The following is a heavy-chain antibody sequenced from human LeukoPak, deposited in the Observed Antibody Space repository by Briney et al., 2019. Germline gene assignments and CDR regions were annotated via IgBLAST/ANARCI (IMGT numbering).Heavy chain of an antibody. J-gene: IGHJ4*02. V-gene: IGHV3-15*07. D-gene: IGHD1-26*01. Sequence: GGSLRLSCAASDFTVNNVWMNWVRQAPGKGLEWVGRIKNKIDGGTTDHAAPVKGRFSISRDESKNTLYLQMNSLKTEDTAVYYCTTSKMGVGSFDYWGQGTLVTVS. CDR3: TTSKMGVGSFDY. CDR1: DFTVNNVW. CDR2: IKNKIDGGTT.